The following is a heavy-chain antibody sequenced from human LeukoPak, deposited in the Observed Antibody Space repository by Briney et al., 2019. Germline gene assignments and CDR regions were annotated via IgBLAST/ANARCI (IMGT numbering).Heavy chain of an antibody. CDR2: INPNSGGT. CDR1: GYTFTGYY. Sequence: ASVKVSCKASGYTFTGYYMHWVRQAPGQGLEWMGWINPNSGGTNYAQKLQGRVTMTRDTSISTAYMELSRLRSDDTAVYYCASAPSSSSWYSREYYFDYWGQGTLVTVSS. CDR3: ASAPSSSSWYSREYYFDY. D-gene: IGHD6-13*01. J-gene: IGHJ4*02. V-gene: IGHV1-2*02.